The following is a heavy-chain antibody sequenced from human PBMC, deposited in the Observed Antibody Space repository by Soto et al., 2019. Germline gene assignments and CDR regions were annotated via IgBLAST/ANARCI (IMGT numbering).Heavy chain of an antibody. Sequence: GGSLRLSCATSGFTLSTYTMNWVRQAPGKGLEWIAFIGRTSSPIYYADSVKGRFTISRDNAMDSIYLQMDSLRDEDTALYYCARDLMGVTASGTFDYWGQGTQVTVSS. D-gene: IGHD6-13*01. CDR3: ARDLMGVTASGTFDY. CDR1: GFTLSTYT. V-gene: IGHV3-48*02. CDR2: IGRTSSPI. J-gene: IGHJ4*02.